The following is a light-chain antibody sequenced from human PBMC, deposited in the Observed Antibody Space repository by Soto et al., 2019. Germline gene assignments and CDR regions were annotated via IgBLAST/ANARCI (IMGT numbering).Light chain of an antibody. V-gene: IGLV1-44*01. CDR1: SSNIGDNT. J-gene: IGLJ3*02. Sequence: QSVLTQPPSASGTPGQRLTISCSGSSSNIGDNTVHWYQQFPGAAPKLLIYISSQRPSGVPDRCSGSKSGSSASLAITGLRSEDEADYYCAAWDDILNGWVFGGGTKVTVL. CDR2: ISS. CDR3: AAWDDILNGWV.